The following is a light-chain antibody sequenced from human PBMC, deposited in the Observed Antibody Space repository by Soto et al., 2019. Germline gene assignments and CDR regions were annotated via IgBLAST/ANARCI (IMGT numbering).Light chain of an antibody. CDR3: QQTYNTPPWT. CDR2: AAS. V-gene: IGKV1-39*01. CDR1: QGIRND. J-gene: IGKJ1*01. Sequence: DIQMTQSPSTLSASVGDRVTITCRASQGIRNDLGWYQQKPGKAPKLLIYAASSLQSGVPSRFSGTGSGTDFTLPINSLQPEDFATYYCQQTYNTPPWTFGQGTKVDI.